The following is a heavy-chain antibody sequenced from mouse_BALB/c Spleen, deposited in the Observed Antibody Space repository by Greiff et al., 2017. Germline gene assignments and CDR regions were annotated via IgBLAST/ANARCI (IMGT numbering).Heavy chain of an antibody. CDR1: GYTFTSYV. D-gene: IGHD2-2*01. Sequence: LQQSGPELVKPGASVKMSRKASGYTFTSYVMHWVKQKPGQGLEWIGYINPYNDGTKYNEKFKGKATLTSDKSSSTAYMELSSLTSEDSAVYYCARLGYGYDDGYAMDYWGQGTSVTVSS. V-gene: IGHV1-14*01. CDR2: INPYNDGT. CDR3: ARLGYGYDDGYAMDY. J-gene: IGHJ4*01.